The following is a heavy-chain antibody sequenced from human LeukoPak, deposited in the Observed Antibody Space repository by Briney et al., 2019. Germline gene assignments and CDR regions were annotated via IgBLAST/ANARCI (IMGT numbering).Heavy chain of an antibody. Sequence: GGSLRLSCAASGFTFSSYTMNWVRQAPGKGLEWVSPIGTTSNSMYYADSLKGRFTISRDNAESSLYLQMNSLRVEDTAVYFCAREGITAMADAWNDYWGQGTLVTVPT. CDR3: AREGITAMADAWNDY. J-gene: IGHJ4*02. CDR2: IGTTSNSM. V-gene: IGHV3-21*01. CDR1: GFTFSSYT. D-gene: IGHD5-18*01.